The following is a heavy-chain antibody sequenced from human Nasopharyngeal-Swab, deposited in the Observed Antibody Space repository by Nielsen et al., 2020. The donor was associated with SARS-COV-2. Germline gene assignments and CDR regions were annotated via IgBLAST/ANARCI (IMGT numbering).Heavy chain of an antibody. CDR1: GFTFNNYN. D-gene: IGHD3-3*01. Sequence: GGSLRLSCAASGFTFNNYNFNWVRQAPGKGLEWVSSISSSSSYIYYADSVKGRFTISRDNAKNSLYLQMNSLRAEDTAVYYCARDGLDYDFWSAYCMDVWGQGTTVIVSS. CDR2: ISSSSSYI. CDR3: ARDGLDYDFWSAYCMDV. J-gene: IGHJ6*02. V-gene: IGHV3-21*01.